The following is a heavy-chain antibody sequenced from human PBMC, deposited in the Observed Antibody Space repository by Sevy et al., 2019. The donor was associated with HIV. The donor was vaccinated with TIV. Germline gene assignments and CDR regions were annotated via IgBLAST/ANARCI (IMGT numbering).Heavy chain of an antibody. V-gene: IGHV1-69*13. J-gene: IGHJ4*02. D-gene: IGHD3-10*01. CDR2: ILPMSGTP. CDR1: GGTFTSYA. CDR3: WREKYGSGSPYDY. Sequence: ASVKVSCKASGGTFTSYAINWVRQAPGQGLEWMGGILPMSGTPNYAQKFQGRATINADESTSTVYMDLSSLRSEDTAVYYCWREKYGSGSPYDYWGQGTLVTVSS.